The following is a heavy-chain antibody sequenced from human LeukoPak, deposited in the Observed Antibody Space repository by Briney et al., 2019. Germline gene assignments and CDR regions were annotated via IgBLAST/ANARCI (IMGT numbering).Heavy chain of an antibody. CDR2: INPSGGST. D-gene: IGHD3-10*01. J-gene: IGHJ4*02. V-gene: IGHV1-46*01. Sequence: ASVKVSCKASGYTFTSYYMHWVRQARGQGLEWMGIINPSGGSTSYAQKFQGRVTMTRDTSTSTVYMELSSLRSEDTAVYYCARARKRGYPDYWGQGTLVTVSS. CDR1: GYTFTSYY. CDR3: ARARKRGYPDY.